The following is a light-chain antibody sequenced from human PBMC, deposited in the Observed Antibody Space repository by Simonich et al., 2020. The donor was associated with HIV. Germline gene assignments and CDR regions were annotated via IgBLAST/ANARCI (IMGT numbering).Light chain of an antibody. CDR3: LQDYNYPRT. Sequence: DIQMTQSPSTLSASVGDRVTITCRASQSISNWLAWYQQKPVKAPKLLIYKASRLESWVPSRFSGSGSGTDFTLTISSLQPEDFATYYCLQDYNYPRTFGQGTKVEIK. V-gene: IGKV1-5*03. CDR1: QSISNW. J-gene: IGKJ1*01. CDR2: KAS.